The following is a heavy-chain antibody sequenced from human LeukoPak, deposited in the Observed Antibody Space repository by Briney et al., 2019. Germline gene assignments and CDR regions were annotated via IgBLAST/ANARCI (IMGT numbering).Heavy chain of an antibody. CDR2: IGGSGGIT. D-gene: IGHD2-15*01. V-gene: IGHV3-23*01. Sequence: GGSLRLSCTASGFTFSSYAMSWVRQAPGKGLEWVSGIGGSGGITYYADSVKGRFTISRDNSKNTLYLQMNSLGAEDTAVYYCAKEVRSGGWPLHYWGRGTLVTVSS. CDR3: AKEVRSGGWPLHY. CDR1: GFTFSSYA. J-gene: IGHJ4*02.